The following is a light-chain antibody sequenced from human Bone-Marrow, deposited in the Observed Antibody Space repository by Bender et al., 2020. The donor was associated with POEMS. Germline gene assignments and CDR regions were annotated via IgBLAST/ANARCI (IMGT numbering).Light chain of an antibody. CDR3: CSHVRGTSVVV. Sequence: QSALSQPASVSGSPGQSITISCTGTGINVGNFNFVSWYQQHPGKAPKVIIYEGSERPSGISVRFFGSTSGNTASLTISGPQAEDEADYYCCSHVRGTSVVVFGGGTKLTVL. CDR1: GINVGNFNF. CDR2: EGS. V-gene: IGLV2-23*01. J-gene: IGLJ2*01.